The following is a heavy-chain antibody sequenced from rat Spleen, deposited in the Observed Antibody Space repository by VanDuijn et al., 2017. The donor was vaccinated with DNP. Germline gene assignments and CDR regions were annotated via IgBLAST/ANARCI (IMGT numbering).Heavy chain of an antibody. CDR1: GFTFRDYY. Sequence: EVQLVESGGDLVQPGRSLKLSCVASGFTFRDYYMAWVRQAPAKGLEWVASISHNGGYTYYRDSVKGRFTISRDYAKTSLYLQMDSLRSEDTATYYCTTDNSGLNWFAFWGQGTLVTVSS. D-gene: IGHD4-3*01. CDR2: ISHNGGYT. CDR3: TTDNSGLNWFAF. V-gene: IGHV5-20*01. J-gene: IGHJ3*01.